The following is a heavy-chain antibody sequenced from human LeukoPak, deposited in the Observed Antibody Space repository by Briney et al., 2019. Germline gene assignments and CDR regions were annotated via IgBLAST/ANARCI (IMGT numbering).Heavy chain of an antibody. J-gene: IGHJ4*02. CDR1: GFTFSNYW. D-gene: IGHD6-13*01. Sequence: PGGSLRLSCAASGFTFSNYWMSWVRQAPGKGLEWVANIKQDGSEKYYVDSVKGRFTISRDNARNSLYLQMNSLRAEDTAVYYCAKCLGSGWYASSDWGQGTLVTVSS. CDR3: AKCLGSGWYASSD. CDR2: IKQDGSEK. V-gene: IGHV3-7*03.